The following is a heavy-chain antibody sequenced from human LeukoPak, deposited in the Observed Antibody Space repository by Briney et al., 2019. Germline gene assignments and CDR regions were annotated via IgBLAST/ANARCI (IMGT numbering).Heavy chain of an antibody. V-gene: IGHV4-59*01. CDR2: IYYSGST. J-gene: IGHJ1*01. D-gene: IGHD3-22*01. CDR3: ARSGENYYDSSGYYLAEYFQH. Sequence: TLSLTCTVAGGSISSYYWSWIRPPPGKGLEWIGCIYYSGSTNYNPSLKSRVTISVDTSKNQFSLKLSSVTAADTAVYYCARSGENYYDSSGYYLAEYFQHWGQGTLVTVSS. CDR1: GGSISSYY.